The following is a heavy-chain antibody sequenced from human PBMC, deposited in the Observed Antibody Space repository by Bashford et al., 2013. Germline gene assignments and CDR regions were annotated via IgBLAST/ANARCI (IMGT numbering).Heavy chain of an antibody. CDR2: IIPXFGTA. D-gene: IGHD6-6*01. V-gene: IGHV1-69*06. J-gene: IGHJ6*02. CDR1: GGTFSSYA. CDR3: AREGNSSSVRYYYYGMDV. Sequence: SVKVSCKASGGTFSSYAISWVRQAPGQGLEWMGGIIPXFGTANYAQKFQGRVTITADKSTSTAYMELSSLRSEDTAVYYCAREGNSSSVRYYYYGMDVWGQGTTVTVSS.